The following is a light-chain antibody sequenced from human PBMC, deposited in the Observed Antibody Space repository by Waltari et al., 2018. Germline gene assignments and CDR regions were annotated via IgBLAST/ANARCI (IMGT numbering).Light chain of an antibody. CDR3: QYNNWPPWT. CDR1: QSVRNN. J-gene: IGKJ1*01. V-gene: IGKV3-15*01. CDR2: GAA. Sequence: ELVMTQPPATLSVSPGERPTLSCRASQSVRNNLVWYQQKPGQAPRLLIYGAATRVTGIPARFSGSGSGTEFNLTISSLQSEDFAVYYCQYNNWPPWTFGQGTKVEIK.